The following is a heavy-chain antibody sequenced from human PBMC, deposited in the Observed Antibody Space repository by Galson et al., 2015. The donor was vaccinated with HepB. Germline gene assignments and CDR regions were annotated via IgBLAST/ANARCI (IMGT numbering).Heavy chain of an antibody. Sequence: SVKVSCKASGYTFIGYHMHWVRQAPGQGLEWMGWINPNSGGTNYAQKFQGRVTMTRDTSISTAYMDLSRLRFDDTAVYYCARDYAYFYKSNSYRSTPYWYFALWGRGTLVTVSS. CDR3: ARDYAYFYKSNSYRSTPYWYFAL. J-gene: IGHJ2*01. CDR1: GYTFIGYH. D-gene: IGHD3-16*02. CDR2: INPNSGGT. V-gene: IGHV1-2*02.